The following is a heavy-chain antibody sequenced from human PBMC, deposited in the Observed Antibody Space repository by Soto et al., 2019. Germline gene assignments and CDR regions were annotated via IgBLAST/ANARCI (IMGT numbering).Heavy chain of an antibody. Sequence: ASVEVSCKASGYTFTYNYIHWVRLAPGQGLEWMGWINPKSGGTSHAKKFQGRVTMTRDTSISTAYMELSKLTSDGRAVYYCARRDSSGSFDYWGQGTQVTVSS. D-gene: IGHD5-18*01. V-gene: IGHV1-2*02. CDR2: INPKSGGT. CDR3: ARRDSSGSFDY. J-gene: IGHJ4*02. CDR1: GYTFTYNY.